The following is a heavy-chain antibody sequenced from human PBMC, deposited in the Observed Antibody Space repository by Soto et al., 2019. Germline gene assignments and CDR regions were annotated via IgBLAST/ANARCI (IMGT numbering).Heavy chain of an antibody. CDR3: VRDSATGSVYSGYDAIDH. D-gene: IGHD5-12*01. CDR2: IIPMVDIA. V-gene: IGHV1-69*08. J-gene: IGHJ4*02. CDR1: GDTFSSST. Sequence: QVQLVQSGAEVKKPGSSVKVSCKASGDTFSSSTISWVRQAPGQGLEWMGRIIPMVDIADYAQKFQGRVTITAEKSTITVYMELSSLRSEDTAVYYCVRDSATGSVYSGYDAIDHWGQGTLVTVSS.